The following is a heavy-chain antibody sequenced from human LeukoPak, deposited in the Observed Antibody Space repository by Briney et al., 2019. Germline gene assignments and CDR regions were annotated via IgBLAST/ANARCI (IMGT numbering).Heavy chain of an antibody. D-gene: IGHD6-13*01. Sequence: AGGSLRLSCAASGFTFSRYAMSWVRQAPGKGLEWVSAITDGGGSTYYADSVKGRFTISRDNSKNTLYLQMNSLRAEDTAVYYCAKDEAADRYIYWGQGTLVTVSS. CDR1: GFTFSRYA. CDR3: AKDEAADRYIY. V-gene: IGHV3-23*01. CDR2: ITDGGGST. J-gene: IGHJ4*02.